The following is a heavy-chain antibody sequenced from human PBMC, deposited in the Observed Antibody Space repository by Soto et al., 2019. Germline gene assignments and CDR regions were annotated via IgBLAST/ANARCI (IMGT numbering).Heavy chain of an antibody. CDR3: AKDGELRLGDYGYYFAY. V-gene: IGHV3-7*03. CDR2: IKQDGGEK. Sequence: GGSLRLSCAAAGCTCSNYWVTWVRQAQGEGLEWVANIKQDGGEKRYVDSVKGRFTISRDNSKNTLYLQMNSLRAEDTAVYYCAKDGELRLGDYGYYFAYWGQGTLVTVSS. D-gene: IGHD4-17*01. J-gene: IGHJ4*02. CDR1: GCTCSNYW.